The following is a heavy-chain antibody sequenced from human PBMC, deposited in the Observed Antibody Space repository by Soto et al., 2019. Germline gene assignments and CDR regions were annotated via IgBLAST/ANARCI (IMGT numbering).Heavy chain of an antibody. CDR1: GFTFSSYG. CDR3: AKSRGNSLTGGYFDY. D-gene: IGHD1-7*01. V-gene: IGHV3-30*18. CDR2: ISYDGSNK. Sequence: QVQLVEFGGGVVQPGRSLRLSCAASGFTFSSYGMHWVRQAPGKGLEWVAVISYDGSNKYYADSVKGRFTISRDNSKNTLYLQMNSLRAEATAVYYGAKSRGNSLTGGYFDYWGQGPLVTVSS. J-gene: IGHJ4*02.